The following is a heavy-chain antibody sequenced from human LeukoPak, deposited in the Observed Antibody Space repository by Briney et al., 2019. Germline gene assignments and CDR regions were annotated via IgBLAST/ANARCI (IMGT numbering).Heavy chain of an antibody. CDR3: ARDGGTSGYYYFDY. J-gene: IGHJ4*02. CDR1: GGSISSYF. Sequence: SETLSLTCTVSGGSISSYFWSWIRQPAGKGLEWIGRIYPSGSTNYNPSLKSRVTMSVDTAKNQFSLKLSSVTAADTAVYYCARDGGTSGYYYFDYWGQGTLVTVSS. CDR2: IYPSGST. V-gene: IGHV4-4*07. D-gene: IGHD3-22*01.